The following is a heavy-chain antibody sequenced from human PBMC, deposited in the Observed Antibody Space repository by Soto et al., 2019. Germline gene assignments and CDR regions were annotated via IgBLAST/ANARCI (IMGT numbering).Heavy chain of an antibody. Sequence: GGSLRLSCAASGFTFSNYAMSWVRQAPGKGLEWVSAISGSGGSTYYADSVKGRFTISRDNSKNTLYRQMNSLRAEDTAVYYGAKYPCLSRDYGDYGVGFDPWGQGTLVTVSS. CDR3: AKYPCLSRDYGDYGVGFDP. V-gene: IGHV3-23*01. CDR1: GFTFSNYA. CDR2: ISGSGGST. D-gene: IGHD4-17*01. J-gene: IGHJ5*02.